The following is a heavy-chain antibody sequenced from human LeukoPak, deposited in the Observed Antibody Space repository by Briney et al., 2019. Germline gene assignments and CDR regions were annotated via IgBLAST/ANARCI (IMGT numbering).Heavy chain of an antibody. V-gene: IGHV1-18*01. J-gene: IGHJ6*02. Sequence: ASVKVSCKASGYTFTSYGISWVRQAPGQGLEWMGWISAYNGNTNYAQKLQGRVTMTTDTSTSTAYMELRSLRSDDTAVYYCARDIVVVVATPYYYGVDVWGQGTTVTVSS. CDR1: GYTFTSYG. CDR3: ARDIVVVVATPYYYGVDV. CDR2: ISAYNGNT. D-gene: IGHD2-15*01.